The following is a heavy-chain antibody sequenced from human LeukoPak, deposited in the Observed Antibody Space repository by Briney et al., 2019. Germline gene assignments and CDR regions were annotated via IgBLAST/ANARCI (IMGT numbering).Heavy chain of an antibody. CDR1: GFSLSDHY. J-gene: IGHJ3*02. CDR3: ARWYHSFDM. D-gene: IGHD2-2*01. CDR2: SRIKADSYIT. V-gene: IGHV3-72*01. Sequence: PGGSLRLSCAASGFSLSDHYMDWVRQAPGKELEWVARSRIKADSYITQYAASVKGRFIISRDDSKNSLYLQMDSLKTEDTAIYYCARWYHSFDMWGQGTVVTVSS.